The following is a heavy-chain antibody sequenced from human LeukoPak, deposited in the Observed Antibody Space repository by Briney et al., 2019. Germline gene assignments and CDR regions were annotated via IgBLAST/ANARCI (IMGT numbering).Heavy chain of an antibody. J-gene: IGHJ4*02. D-gene: IGHD2-2*01. Sequence: ASVKVSCKASGYTFTGYHMHWVRQAPGQGLEWMGRVNPNSGDTNYAQKFQGRVTMTRDTSISTAYVELSRLRSDDTAVYYCARDYCSSTSCLFDYWGQGTLVTVSS. CDR1: GYTFTGYH. CDR3: ARDYCSSTSCLFDY. V-gene: IGHV1-2*06. CDR2: VNPNSGDT.